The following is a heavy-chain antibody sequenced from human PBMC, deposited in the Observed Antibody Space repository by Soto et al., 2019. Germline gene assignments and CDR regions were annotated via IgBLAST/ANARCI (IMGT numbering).Heavy chain of an antibody. V-gene: IGHV1-46*01. CDR1: GYTFTSYY. J-gene: IGHJ4*02. Sequence: ASVKVSCKASGYTFTSYYMHWVRQAPGQGLEWMGIINPSGGSTSYAQKFQGRVTMTRDTSTSTVYMELSSLRSEDTAVYYCARVMRNDYIWGSYRLFDYWGQGTLVTVSS. CDR3: ARVMRNDYIWGSYRLFDY. D-gene: IGHD3-16*02. CDR2: INPSGGST.